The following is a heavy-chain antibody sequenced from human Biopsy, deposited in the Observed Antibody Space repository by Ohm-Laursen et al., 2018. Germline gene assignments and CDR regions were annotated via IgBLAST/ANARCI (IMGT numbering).Heavy chain of an antibody. D-gene: IGHD1-26*01. CDR1: GYSIIPSGPEN. CDR2: IYSGGNT. J-gene: IGHJ2*01. V-gene: IGHV4-61*03. CDR3: ARHAPSYSGSYWRYFDL. Sequence: SDTLSLTCTLSGYSIIPSGPENWSWLRQPPGQGLQYIGFIYSGGNTNYNPSLKSRVTISVDTSMNHLSLRLTSVAAADTAVYYCARHAPSYSGSYWRYFDLWGRGTLVTVSS.